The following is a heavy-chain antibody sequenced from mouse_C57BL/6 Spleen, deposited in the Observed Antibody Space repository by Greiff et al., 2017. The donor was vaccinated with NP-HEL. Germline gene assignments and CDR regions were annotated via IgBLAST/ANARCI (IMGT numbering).Heavy chain of an antibody. V-gene: IGHV1-55*01. CDR3: ARGGTTVVRYAMDY. D-gene: IGHD1-1*01. CDR2: IYPGSGST. Sequence: VQLQQSGAELVKPGASVKMSCKASGYTFTSYWITWVKQRPGQGLEWIGDIYPGSGSTNYNEKFKSKATLTVDTSSSTAYMQLSSLTSEDSAVYYCARGGTTVVRYAMDYWGQGTSVTVSS. CDR1: GYTFTSYW. J-gene: IGHJ4*01.